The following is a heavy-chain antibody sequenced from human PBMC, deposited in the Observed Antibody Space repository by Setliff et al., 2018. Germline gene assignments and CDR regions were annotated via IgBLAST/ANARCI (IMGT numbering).Heavy chain of an antibody. J-gene: IGHJ4*02. V-gene: IGHV1-18*01. CDR1: GYTFSESI. CDR3: ARDYEISATGGPYGLDY. Sequence: ASVKVSCKASGYTFSESIVSWVRQAPGQGLEWMGWIAVYTGKTYSAQKFQGRLTMTTDKSTNMAYLDLRGLRLDDTAVYYCARDYEISATGGPYGLDYWGQGTLVTVSS. D-gene: IGHD3-9*01. CDR2: IAVYTGKT.